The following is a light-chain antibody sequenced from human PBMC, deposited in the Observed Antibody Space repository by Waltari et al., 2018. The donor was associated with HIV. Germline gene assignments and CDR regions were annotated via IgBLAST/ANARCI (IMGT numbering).Light chain of an antibody. J-gene: IGLJ1*01. Sequence: QSALTQPASVSGSPGQSITISCTGTSSDVGGYNYVSWYQQHPGKAPKLMIYDVSNRPSGVSNRFSVSKSGNTASLTISGLQAEDEADYYCSSYTSSNTLPYVFGTGTKVTVL. CDR1: SSDVGGYNY. CDR3: SSYTSSNTLPYV. V-gene: IGLV2-14*03. CDR2: DVS.